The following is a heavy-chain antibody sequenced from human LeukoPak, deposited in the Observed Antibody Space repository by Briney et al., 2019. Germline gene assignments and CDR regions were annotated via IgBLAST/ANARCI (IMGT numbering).Heavy chain of an antibody. J-gene: IGHJ4*02. CDR1: GGSISSYY. CDR3: ARSRGYFDY. V-gene: IGHV4-59*01. CDR2: IYYSGST. D-gene: IGHD6-13*01. Sequence: SETLSLTCTVSGGSISSYYWSWIRQPPGKGLEWIGYIYYSGSTNYNPSLKSRVTVSVDTSKNQFSLKLSSVTAADTALYYCARSRGYFDYWGQGTLVTVSS.